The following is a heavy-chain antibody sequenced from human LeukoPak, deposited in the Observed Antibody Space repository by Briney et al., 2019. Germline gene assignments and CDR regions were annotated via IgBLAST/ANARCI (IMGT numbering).Heavy chain of an antibody. Sequence: PSETLSLTCAVYGGSFSGYYWSWIRQPPGKGLEWIGEINHSGSTNYNPSLKSRVTISVDTSKNQYSLKLSSVTAADTAVYYCARVGVGATDFDYWGQGTLVTVSS. J-gene: IGHJ4*02. D-gene: IGHD1-26*01. CDR1: GGSFSGYY. CDR3: ARVGVGATDFDY. V-gene: IGHV4-34*01. CDR2: INHSGST.